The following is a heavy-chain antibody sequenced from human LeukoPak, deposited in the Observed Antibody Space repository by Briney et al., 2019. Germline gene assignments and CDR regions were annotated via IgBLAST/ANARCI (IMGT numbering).Heavy chain of an antibody. CDR3: ARDDTIFGVVNPRNNAFDI. CDR2: IYYSGST. CDR1: GGSISSYY. J-gene: IGHJ3*02. V-gene: IGHV4-59*01. D-gene: IGHD3-3*01. Sequence: SETLSLTCTVSGGSISSYYWSWIRQAPGKGLEWIGYIYYSGSTNYNPSLKSRVTISVDTSKNQFSLKLSSVTAADAAVYYCARDDTIFGVVNPRNNAFDIWGQGTMVTVSS.